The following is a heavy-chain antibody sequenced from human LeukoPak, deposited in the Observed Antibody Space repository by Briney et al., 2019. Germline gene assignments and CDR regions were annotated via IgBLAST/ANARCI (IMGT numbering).Heavy chain of an antibody. D-gene: IGHD1-1*01. V-gene: IGHV1-2*02. J-gene: IGHJ3*02. Sequence: ASVKVSCKASGYTFTGYFMHWVRQAPGQGLEWMGWINPNSGGTNYAQKFQGRVTMTRDTSISTAYMELSSPRSDDTAVYYCARVYKWNEPYDAFDIWGQGTMVTVSS. CDR2: INPNSGGT. CDR3: ARVYKWNEPYDAFDI. CDR1: GYTFTGYF.